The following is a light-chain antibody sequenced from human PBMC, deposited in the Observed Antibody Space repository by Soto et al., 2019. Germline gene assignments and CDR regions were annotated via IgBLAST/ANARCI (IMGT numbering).Light chain of an antibody. Sequence: IQMTQSPSTLSASLGDRVTITCRASQDISNWMAWYQQKPGKAPILLIYGASTLQSGVPSRFSGSGSGTEFNLTISSLQPVDFATYYYQKYNSFPPYTFGPGTKVEI. J-gene: IGKJ1*01. CDR3: QKYNSFPPYT. V-gene: IGKV1-5*01. CDR2: GAS. CDR1: QDISNW.